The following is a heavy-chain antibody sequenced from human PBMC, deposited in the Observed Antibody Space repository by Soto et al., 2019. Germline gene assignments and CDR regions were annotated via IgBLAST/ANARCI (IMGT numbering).Heavy chain of an antibody. Sequence: AASVKVSCKASGYTFTSYAMHWVRQAPGQRLEWMGWINAGNGNTKYSQKFQGRVTITRDTSASTAYMELSSLRSEDTAVYYCARGLFSSSWSFPPWFDPWGQGTLVTVSS. V-gene: IGHV1-3*01. CDR1: GYTFTSYA. CDR2: INAGNGNT. J-gene: IGHJ5*01. D-gene: IGHD6-13*01. CDR3: ARGLFSSSWSFPPWFDP.